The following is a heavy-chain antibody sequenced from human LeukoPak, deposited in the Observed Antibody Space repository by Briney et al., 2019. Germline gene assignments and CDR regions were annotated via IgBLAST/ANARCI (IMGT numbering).Heavy chain of an antibody. J-gene: IGHJ6*03. Sequence: SETLSLTCTVSGYSFISGYYWGWIRQPPGKGLEWIGYIYYSGSTNYNPSLKSRVTISVDTSKNQFSLKLSSVTAADTAVYYCARGYGIFGNYYYYYMDVWGKGTTVTISS. D-gene: IGHD3-10*02. CDR3: ARGYGIFGNYYYYYMDV. CDR2: IYYSGST. V-gene: IGHV4-61*01. CDR1: GYSFISGYY.